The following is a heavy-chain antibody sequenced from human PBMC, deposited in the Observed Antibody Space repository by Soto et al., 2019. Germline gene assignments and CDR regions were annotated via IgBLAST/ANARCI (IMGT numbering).Heavy chain of an antibody. J-gene: IGHJ4*02. V-gene: IGHV1-69*02. CDR1: GGTFSSYT. CDR2: IIPILGIA. CDR3: THCSSTSCYEGYFDY. D-gene: IGHD2-2*01. Sequence: GASVKVSCKASGGTFSSYTISWVRQAPGQGLEWMGRIIPILGIANYAQKFQGRVTITADKSTSTAYMELSSLRSEDTAVYYCTHCSSTSCYEGYFDYWGQGTLVTVS.